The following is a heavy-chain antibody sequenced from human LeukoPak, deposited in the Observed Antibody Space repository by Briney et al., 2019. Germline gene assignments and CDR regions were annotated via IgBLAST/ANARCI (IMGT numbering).Heavy chain of an antibody. J-gene: IGHJ2*01. CDR2: IYYSGST. CDR1: GVSISSSNSY. Sequence: SETLSLTCTVSGVSISSSNSYWGWIRQPPGKGLEWIGSIYYSGSTYYNPSLKSRVTISVDTSKNQFSLKLSSVTAADTAVYYCARLRSTYWYFDLWGRGTLVTVSS. CDR3: ARLRSTYWYFDL. D-gene: IGHD4-17*01. V-gene: IGHV4-39*07.